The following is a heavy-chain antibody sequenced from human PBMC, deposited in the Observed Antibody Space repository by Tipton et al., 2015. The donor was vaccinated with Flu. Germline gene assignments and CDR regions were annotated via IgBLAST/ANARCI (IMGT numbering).Heavy chain of an antibody. CDR2: ISPYTGNT. Sequence: QSGAEVKKPGASVKVSCKVSGSIFTSYAITWVRQVPGQGLEWMGWISPYTGNTNYAQSFQGRVSMTTDTSTATVYMDLTSLTSEDTAVYYCVRFSGGGDRAAFDVWAQGTMVTVSS. V-gene: IGHV1-18*01. CDR3: VRFSGGGDRAAFDV. J-gene: IGHJ3*01. CDR1: GSIFTSYA. D-gene: IGHD2-21*02.